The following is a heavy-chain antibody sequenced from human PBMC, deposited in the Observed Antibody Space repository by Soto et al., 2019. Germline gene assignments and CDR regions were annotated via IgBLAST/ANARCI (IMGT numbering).Heavy chain of an antibody. Sequence: SETLSLTCAVSGYSISSGYYWGWIRQPPGKGLEWIGSIYHSGSTYYNPSLKSRVTISVDTSKNQFSLKVTSLTAADTAVYYCASRDPGTSVDYWGQGTLVTVSS. CDR2: IYHSGST. J-gene: IGHJ4*02. CDR3: ASRDPGTSVDY. V-gene: IGHV4-38-2*01. CDR1: GYSISSGYY. D-gene: IGHD1-7*01.